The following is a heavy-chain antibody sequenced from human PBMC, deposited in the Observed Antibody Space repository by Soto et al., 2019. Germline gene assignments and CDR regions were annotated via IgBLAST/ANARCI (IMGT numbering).Heavy chain of an antibody. J-gene: IGHJ3*01. CDR1: GFNFDDYA. CDR3: AKDPSRSSTFLYDAFDV. Sequence: GGSLRLSCAASGFNFDDYAMHWVRQAPGKGLEWVSLISWDARSIYYADSVKGRFTVSRDNSRNSLYLHMSSLTSEDTALYYCAKDPSRSSTFLYDAFDVWGQGTMVTV. CDR2: ISWDARSI. V-gene: IGHV3-43*01. D-gene: IGHD2-15*01.